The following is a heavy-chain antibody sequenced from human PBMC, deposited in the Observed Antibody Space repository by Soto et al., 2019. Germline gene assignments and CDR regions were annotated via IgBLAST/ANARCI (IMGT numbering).Heavy chain of an antibody. D-gene: IGHD1-26*01. CDR1: GDSVGNGPYY. Sequence: QVRLQESGPGLVKPSETLSLSCLVSGDSVGNGPYYWSWIRQSPGDGLEWIANIHYSGSTNVNPSLESRVNISIDMSKNQFFLELRSVTAADAAVYFCARVGSSCHSGGCYYYYGLGVWGQGTTVAISS. V-gene: IGHV4-61*01. J-gene: IGHJ6*02. CDR3: ARVGSSCHSGGCYYYYGLGV. CDR2: IHYSGST.